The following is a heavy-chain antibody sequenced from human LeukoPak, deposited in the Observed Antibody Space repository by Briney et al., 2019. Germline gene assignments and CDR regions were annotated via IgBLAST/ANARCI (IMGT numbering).Heavy chain of an antibody. D-gene: IGHD6-19*01. V-gene: IGHV1-2*02. CDR3: ARSYSIGWYYFDY. CDR1: GYTFTGYY. J-gene: IGHJ4*02. CDR2: INPNSGGT. Sequence: ASVKVSCKASGYTFTGYYMHWVRQAPGQGLEWMGWINPNSGGTNYAQKFQGRVTMTRDTSISTAYMELGRLRSDDTAVYYCARSYSIGWYYFDYWGQGTLVTVSS.